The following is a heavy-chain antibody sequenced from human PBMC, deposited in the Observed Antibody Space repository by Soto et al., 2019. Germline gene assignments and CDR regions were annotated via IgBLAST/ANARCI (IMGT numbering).Heavy chain of an antibody. J-gene: IGHJ5*02. CDR3: ARDSQDNCLDP. CDR1: GYTFTSYH. Sequence: GASVKVSCKASGYTFTSYHMHWVRQAPGDGLECMVIINRSGGSTSYXXKFQGRVXXTRDTSTSTVXMELNXLRSEDTAVYYCARDSQDNCLDPWAPGTLVTVSS. CDR2: INRSGGST. V-gene: IGHV1-46*03. D-gene: IGHD2-21*01.